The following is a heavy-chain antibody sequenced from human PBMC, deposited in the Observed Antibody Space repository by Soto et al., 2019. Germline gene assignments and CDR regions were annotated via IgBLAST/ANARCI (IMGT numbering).Heavy chain of an antibody. D-gene: IGHD5-12*01. CDR2: INPNSGGT. CDR1: GYTFTGYY. CDR3: ARASGAYSGYDYAHYFDY. J-gene: IGHJ4*02. Sequence: ASVKVSCKASGYTFTGYYMHWVRQAPGQGLEWMGWINPNSGGTNYAQKFQGWVTMTRYTSISTAYMELSRLRSDDTAVYYCARASGAYSGYDYAHYFDYWGQGTLVTVSS. V-gene: IGHV1-2*04.